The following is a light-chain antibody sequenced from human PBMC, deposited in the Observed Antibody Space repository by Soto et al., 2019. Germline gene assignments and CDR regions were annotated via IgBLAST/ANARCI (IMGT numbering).Light chain of an antibody. V-gene: IGKV1-39*01. CDR2: AAS. J-gene: IGKJ4*01. CDR1: QSISNY. CDR3: QQSYSTPLT. Sequence: DIQMTQSPSSLSASVGDRVTITCRASQSISNYLNWYQQKPGKAPNLLIYAASSLQSGVPSRFSGSGSWTDFTLTINSLQPEDFATYYCQQSYSTPLTFGGGTKVEIK.